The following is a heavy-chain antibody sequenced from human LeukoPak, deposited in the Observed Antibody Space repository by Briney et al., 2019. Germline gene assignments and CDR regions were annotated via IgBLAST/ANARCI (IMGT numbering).Heavy chain of an antibody. Sequence: SVKVSCKASGGTFSSYAISWVRQAPGQGLEWMGGIMPMFGKANYAQKFQGRVTTTADKATSTAYMELSSLRSEDTAVYYCARERESAAAYNWFDPWGQGTLVTVSS. V-gene: IGHV1-69*06. CDR2: IMPMFGKA. J-gene: IGHJ5*02. D-gene: IGHD6-13*01. CDR3: ARERESAAAYNWFDP. CDR1: GGTFSSYA.